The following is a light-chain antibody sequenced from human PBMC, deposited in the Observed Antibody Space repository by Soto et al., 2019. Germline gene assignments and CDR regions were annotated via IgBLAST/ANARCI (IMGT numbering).Light chain of an antibody. CDR3: QQYGSSPCT. J-gene: IGKJ1*01. V-gene: IGKV3-20*01. CDR2: GAS. CDR1: QSVSSSY. Sequence: LTPAPATLSLPQGESATLSSRLRQSVSSSYLAWYQQKPGQAPRLLIYGASSRATGIPDRFSGSGSGTDFTLTISRLEPEDFAVYYCQQYGSSPCTFGQGTKVDIK.